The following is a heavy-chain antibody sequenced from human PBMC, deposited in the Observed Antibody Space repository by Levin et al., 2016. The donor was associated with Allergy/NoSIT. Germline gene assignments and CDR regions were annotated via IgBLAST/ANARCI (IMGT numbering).Heavy chain of an antibody. CDR3: ARRITIFRVVIGRYFDL. D-gene: IGHD3-3*01. Sequence: GESLKISCAASGFSINTYDMNWVRQSPGKGLEWISSFARSGTYYIDSVKGRFTISRDTSKNTLSLQMNSLRAEDTAVYYCARRITIFRVVIGRYFDLWGRGTLVTVSS. V-gene: IGHV3-23*01. J-gene: IGHJ2*01. CDR1: GFSINTYD. CDR2: FARSGT.